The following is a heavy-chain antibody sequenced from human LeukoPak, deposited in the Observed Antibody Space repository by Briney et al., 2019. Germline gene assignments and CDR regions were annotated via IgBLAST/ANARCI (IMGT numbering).Heavy chain of an antibody. J-gene: IGHJ5*02. CDR3: ARRAPYRYYYGSGNPFDP. CDR2: MNPNSGNT. V-gene: IGHV1-8*01. Sequence: GSSVKVSYKASGYTFTSYDINWVRQATGQGLEWMGWMNPNSGNTGYAQKFQGRVTMTRNTSISTAYMELSSLRSEDTAVYYCARRAPYRYYYGSGNPFDPWGQGTLVTVSS. D-gene: IGHD3-10*01. CDR1: GYTFTSYD.